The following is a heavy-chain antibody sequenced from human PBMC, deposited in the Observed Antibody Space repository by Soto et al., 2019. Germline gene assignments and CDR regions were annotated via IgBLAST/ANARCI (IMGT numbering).Heavy chain of an antibody. J-gene: IGHJ4*02. CDR1: GFTFSSYW. D-gene: IGHD3-10*01. CDR3: ARKSYGSGSYYLTYYFDY. V-gene: IGHV3-7*01. CDR2: IKQDGSEK. Sequence: GGSLRLSCAASGFTFSSYWMSWVRQAPGKGLEWVANIKQDGSEKYYVDSVKGRFTIPRDNAKNSLYLQMNSLRAEDTAVYYCARKSYGSGSYYLTYYFDYWGPGTLATVSS.